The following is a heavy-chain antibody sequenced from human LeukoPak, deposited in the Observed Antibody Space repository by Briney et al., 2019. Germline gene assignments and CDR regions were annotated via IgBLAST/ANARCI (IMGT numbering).Heavy chain of an antibody. D-gene: IGHD2-21*02. J-gene: IGHJ4*02. CDR2: IYSGGST. CDR3: ARVRGDCPYYFDY. V-gene: IGHV3-53*01. Sequence: GGSLRLSCAASGFTVSSNYMSWVRQAPGKGLEWVSVIYSGGSTYYADSVKGRFTISRDNSKNTLYLQMNSLRAEDTAVYYCARVRGDCPYYFDYWGQGTLVTVSS. CDR1: GFTVSSNY.